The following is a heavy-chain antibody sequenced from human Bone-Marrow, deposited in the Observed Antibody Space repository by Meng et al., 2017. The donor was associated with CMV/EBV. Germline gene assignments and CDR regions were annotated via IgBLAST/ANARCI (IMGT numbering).Heavy chain of an antibody. J-gene: IGHJ5*02. V-gene: IGHV1-2*02. CDR1: GYTFTDYY. D-gene: IGHD2-2*01. Sequence: ASVKVSCKASGYTFTDYYMHWVRQAPGQGLEWMGWINPNSGGTNYAQKFRGRVTMTRHTSITTAYMELSRLRSDDTAVYYCARDHDCSSTSCWFLFGKNEGRNWFDPWGQGTLVTVSS. CDR3: ARDHDCSSTSCWFLFGKNEGRNWFDP. CDR2: INPNSGGT.